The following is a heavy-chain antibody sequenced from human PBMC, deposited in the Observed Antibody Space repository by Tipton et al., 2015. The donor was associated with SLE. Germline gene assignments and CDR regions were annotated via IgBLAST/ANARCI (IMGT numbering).Heavy chain of an antibody. V-gene: IGHV4-39*07. D-gene: IGHD1-26*01. CDR1: GGSISSGGYY. J-gene: IGHJ3*02. CDR2: IYYSGST. Sequence: TLSLTCTISGGSISSGGYYWSWIRQPPGKGLEWIGSIYYSGSTYYNPSLKSRVTISVDTSKNQFSLKLSSVTAADTAVYYCARERVGWVGARDAFDIWGQGTMVTVSS. CDR3: ARERVGWVGARDAFDI.